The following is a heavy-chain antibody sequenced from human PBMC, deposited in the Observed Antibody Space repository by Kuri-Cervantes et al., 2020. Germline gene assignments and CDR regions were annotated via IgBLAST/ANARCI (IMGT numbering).Heavy chain of an antibody. Sequence: GSLRLSCTVSGASITTNRSCWSWIRQPPGRGLEWIGYIYYSGSTNYNPSLKSRVTISVDTSKNQFSLKLSSVTAADTAVYYCAPSRLLWFGELFPSYFDYWGQGNLVTVSS. D-gene: IGHD3-10*01. V-gene: IGHV4-61*01. CDR2: IYYSGST. J-gene: IGHJ4*02. CDR1: GASITTNRSC. CDR3: APSRLLWFGELFPSYFDY.